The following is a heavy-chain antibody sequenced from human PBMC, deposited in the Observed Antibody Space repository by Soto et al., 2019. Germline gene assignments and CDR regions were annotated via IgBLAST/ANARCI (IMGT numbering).Heavy chain of an antibody. CDR3: ARQSSRTSSLQNWFDP. CDR2: ISPTDSNT. J-gene: IGHJ5*02. Sequence: PGESLKISCKGSGYTFSNYWIGWVRQMPVKGLEWMGIISPTDSNTRYSPSFQGHVSISVDKSISTAYLQWNSLKASDTAMYYCARQSSRTSSLQNWFDPWGQGTLVTVSS. D-gene: IGHD6-6*01. CDR1: GYTFSNYW. V-gene: IGHV5-51*01.